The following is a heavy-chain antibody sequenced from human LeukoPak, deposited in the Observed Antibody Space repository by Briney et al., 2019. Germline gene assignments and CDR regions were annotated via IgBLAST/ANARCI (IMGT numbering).Heavy chain of an antibody. CDR2: IIPIFGTA. D-gene: IGHD3-22*01. Sequence: GASVKVSCKASGGTFSCYAISWVRQAPGQGLEWMGGIIPIFGTANYAQKFQGRVTITADESTSTAYMELSSLRSEDTAVYYCARAPFGDDSSGYYGYWGQGTLVTVSS. CDR3: ARAPFGDDSSGYYGY. V-gene: IGHV1-69*13. CDR1: GGTFSCYA. J-gene: IGHJ4*02.